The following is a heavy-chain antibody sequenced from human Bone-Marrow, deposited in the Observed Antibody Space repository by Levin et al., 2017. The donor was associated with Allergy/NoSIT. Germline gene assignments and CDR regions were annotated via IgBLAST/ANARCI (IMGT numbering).Heavy chain of an antibody. CDR2: VNPSDVST. CDR1: GYTFSNYY. V-gene: IGHV1-46*01. J-gene: IGHJ4*02. D-gene: IGHD5-12*01. Sequence: VASVKVSCKASGYTFSNYYLHWVRQAPGQGLEWMGVVNPSDVSTTYAQKFQGRVTLTWDTSTSTVYMQLNSLRSDDTAVYYCAREDLVATIGNCIDFWGQGTLVTVSS. CDR3: AREDLVATIGNCIDF.